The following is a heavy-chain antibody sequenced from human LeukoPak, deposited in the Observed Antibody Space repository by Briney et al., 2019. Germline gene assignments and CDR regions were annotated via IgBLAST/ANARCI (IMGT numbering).Heavy chain of an antibody. J-gene: IGHJ4*02. Sequence: SETLSLTCTVSGGSIRSYNWSWIRQPPGKGLECIAYISDIGSINYSPSLKSRVTISLDTSKNQFSLKLSSVTAADTAVYYCAGHHPRNTVDFWGQGTLVTVSS. V-gene: IGHV4-59*08. CDR2: ISDIGSI. CDR1: GGSIRSYN. CDR3: AGHHPRNTVDF. D-gene: IGHD2/OR15-2a*01.